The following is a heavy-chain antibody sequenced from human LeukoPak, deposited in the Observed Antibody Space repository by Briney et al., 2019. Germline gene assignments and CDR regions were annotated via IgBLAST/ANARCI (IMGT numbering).Heavy chain of an antibody. D-gene: IGHD6-13*01. V-gene: IGHV4-59*01. CDR2: IYYSGST. CDR3: ARVKAAAGRIYYFDY. J-gene: IGHJ4*02. Sequence: SETLSLTCTVSGGSISSYYWSWIRQPPGKGLEWIGYIYYSGSTNYNPSLKSRVTISVDTSKNQFSLKLSSVTAADTAVYYCARVKAAAGRIYYFDYRGQGTLVTVSS. CDR1: GGSISSYY.